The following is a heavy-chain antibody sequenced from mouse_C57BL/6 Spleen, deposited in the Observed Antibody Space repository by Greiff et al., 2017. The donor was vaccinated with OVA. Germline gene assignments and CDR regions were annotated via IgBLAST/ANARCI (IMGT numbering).Heavy chain of an antibody. V-gene: IGHV1-39*01. CDR1: GYSFTDYN. CDR2: INPNYGTT. CDR3: ASRGYYGCSPGWFAY. Sequence: VQLQQSGPELVKPGASVKISCKASGYSFTDYNMNWVKQSNGKSLEWIGVINPNYGTTSYNQKFKGKATLTVDQSSSTAYMQLNSLTSEDYAVFSGASRGYYGCSPGWFAYWGQGTLVTVSA. J-gene: IGHJ3*01. D-gene: IGHD1-1*01.